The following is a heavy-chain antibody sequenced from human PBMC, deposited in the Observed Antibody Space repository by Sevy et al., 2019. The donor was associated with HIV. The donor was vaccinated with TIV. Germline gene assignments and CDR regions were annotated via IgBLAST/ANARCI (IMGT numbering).Heavy chain of an antibody. V-gene: IGHV3-7*01. Sequence: GGSLRLSCSASGFAFSAYWMVWVRQGPGKGLEWVANIKQDGSEQNYVDSVEGRFTISRENATNSVYLQMRSLRAGDTVTYYCVRGSPSGSEILLGSSNADNWYFDLWGRGTLVTVSS. CDR2: IKQDGSEQ. CDR3: VRGSPSGSEILLGSSNADNWYFDL. CDR1: GFAFSAYW. D-gene: IGHD3-10*01. J-gene: IGHJ2*01.